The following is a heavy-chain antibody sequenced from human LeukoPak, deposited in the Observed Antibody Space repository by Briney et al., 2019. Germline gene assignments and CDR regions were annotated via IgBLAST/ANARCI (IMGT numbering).Heavy chain of an antibody. V-gene: IGHV1-8*01. Sequence: ASAKVSCKASGYTFTSYDINWVRQATGQGLEWMGWMNPNSGNTGYAQKFQGRVTMTRNTSISTAYMELSSLRSEDTAVYYCARGDARMTTDFDYWGQGTLVTVSS. D-gene: IGHD4-17*01. CDR2: MNPNSGNT. CDR1: GYTFTSYD. CDR3: ARGDARMTTDFDY. J-gene: IGHJ4*02.